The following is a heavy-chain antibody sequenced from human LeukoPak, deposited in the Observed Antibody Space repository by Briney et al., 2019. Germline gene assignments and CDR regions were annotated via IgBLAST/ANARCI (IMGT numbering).Heavy chain of an antibody. CDR3: ARGGTYQLLLFDC. V-gene: IGHV3-48*03. J-gene: IGHJ5*01. CDR1: GFTFSSYE. Sequence: PGGSLRLSCAASGFTFSSYEMNWVRQAPGKGLEWVSYISSSGSTIYYADSVKGRFTISRDNAKNSLYLQMNSLRAEDTAVYYCARGGTYQLLLFDCWGQGTLVTVSS. CDR2: ISSSGSTI. D-gene: IGHD2-2*01.